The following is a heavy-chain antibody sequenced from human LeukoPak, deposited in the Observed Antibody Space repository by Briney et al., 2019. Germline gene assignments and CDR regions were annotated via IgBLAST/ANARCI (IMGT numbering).Heavy chain of an antibody. Sequence: GGSLRLSCAASGFSFSIYSMSWVRQAPGKGLEWVANIKQDGSERYYVDSVKGRFTISRDNAKSSLYLQMNGLRAEDTAVYYCARGGVVTISYWGQGTLVTVSS. CDR3: ARGGVVTISY. D-gene: IGHD3-3*01. J-gene: IGHJ4*02. CDR1: GFSFSIYS. CDR2: IKQDGSER. V-gene: IGHV3-7*05.